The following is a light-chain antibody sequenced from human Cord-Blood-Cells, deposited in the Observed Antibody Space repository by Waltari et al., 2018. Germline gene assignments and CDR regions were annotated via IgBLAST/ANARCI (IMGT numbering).Light chain of an antibody. CDR3: SSYTSSSTLV. Sequence: QSALTQPASVSGSPGQSITISCTGTRSDVGGYNYVSWYQQHPGKAPKLMIYDVSNRPSGVFNRFYGSKSGNTASLTISGLQAEDEADYYCSSYTSSSTLVFGGGTKLTVL. V-gene: IGLV2-14*03. CDR1: RSDVGGYNY. CDR2: DVS. J-gene: IGLJ3*02.